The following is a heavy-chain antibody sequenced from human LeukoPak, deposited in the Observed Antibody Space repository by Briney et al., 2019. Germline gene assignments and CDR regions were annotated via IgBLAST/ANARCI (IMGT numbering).Heavy chain of an antibody. Sequence: GGSLRLSCAASGFTFSSYSMNWVRQAPGKGLEWVSSISSSSSYIYYADSVKGRFTISRDNAKNSLYLQMNSLRAEDTAVYYCARARAPPEYCDYNKYYFDYWGQGTLVTVSS. V-gene: IGHV3-21*01. CDR2: ISSSSSYI. CDR1: GFTFSSYS. CDR3: ARARAPPEYCDYNKYYFDY. D-gene: IGHD4-11*01. J-gene: IGHJ4*02.